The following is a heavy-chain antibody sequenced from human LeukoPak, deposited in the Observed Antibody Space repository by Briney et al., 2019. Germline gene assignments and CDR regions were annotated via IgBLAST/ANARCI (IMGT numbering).Heavy chain of an antibody. CDR2: FDPEDGET. CDR1: GYTLTELS. Sequence: GASVKVSCKVSGYTLTELSMHWVRQAPGKGLEWMGGFDPEDGETIYAQKFQGRVTMTEDTSTDTAYMELSSLRSDDTAVYYCAILPEDYAFSTGSAKDYWGQGTLVTVSS. V-gene: IGHV1-24*01. CDR3: AILPEDYAFSTGSAKDY. D-gene: IGHD3-3*01. J-gene: IGHJ4*02.